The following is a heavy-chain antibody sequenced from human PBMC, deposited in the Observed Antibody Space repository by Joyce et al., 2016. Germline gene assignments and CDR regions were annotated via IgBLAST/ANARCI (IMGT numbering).Heavy chain of an antibody. CDR1: GCSIITSF. Sequence: QVQLQESGPRLVKPSETLSLTCTVSGCSIITSFWSWIRQPPGKGLEWIGYISYSGSSKYNPSLKSRVTMSVDTSKNQFSLQLSSVTAADTAVYYCARDRGQWADYWGQGALVTVSS. CDR2: ISYSGSS. V-gene: IGHV4-59*01. CDR3: ARDRGQWADY. J-gene: IGHJ4*02. D-gene: IGHD6-19*01.